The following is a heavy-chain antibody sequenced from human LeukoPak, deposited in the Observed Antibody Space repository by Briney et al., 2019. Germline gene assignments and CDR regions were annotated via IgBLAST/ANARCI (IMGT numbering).Heavy chain of an antibody. D-gene: IGHD6-19*01. Sequence: GGSLRLSCAASGFTFSSYWMSWVRQAPGKGLEWVANIKQDGSEKYYVDSVKGRFTISRDNAKNSLYLHMNSLRAEDTAVYYCARVGGASSGWYGIDYWGQGTLVTVSS. J-gene: IGHJ4*02. CDR3: ARVGGASSGWYGIDY. CDR1: GFTFSSYW. CDR2: IKQDGSEK. V-gene: IGHV3-7*01.